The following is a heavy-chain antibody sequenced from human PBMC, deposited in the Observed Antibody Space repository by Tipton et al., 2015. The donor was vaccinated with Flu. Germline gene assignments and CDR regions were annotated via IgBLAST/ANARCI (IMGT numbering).Heavy chain of an antibody. CDR1: GGSFSGYY. Sequence: TLSLTCAVYGGSFSGYYWSWIRQPPGKGLEWIGEINHSGSTNYNPSLKSRVTISVDTSKNQFSLKLSSVTAADTAVYYCARVEWFDPWGQGTLVTVSP. D-gene: IGHD5-24*01. CDR3: ARVEWFDP. J-gene: IGHJ5*02. V-gene: IGHV4-34*01. CDR2: INHSGST.